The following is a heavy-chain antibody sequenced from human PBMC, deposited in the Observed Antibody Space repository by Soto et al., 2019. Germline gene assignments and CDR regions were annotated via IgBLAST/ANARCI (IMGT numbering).Heavy chain of an antibody. V-gene: IGHV1-46*04. D-gene: IGHD1-1*01. J-gene: IGHJ4*02. CDR3: ARDNSAANGVLDH. CDR1: GYTFTNYY. CDR2: INPSARSA. Sequence: ASVKGACKASGYTFTNYYLHWVRQAPGQGLEWVGMINPSARSASYAQKLRGRLTMDRDTSTTTVYMELSRLTSEDTAVYYCARDNSAANGVLDHWGLGTLVTVSS.